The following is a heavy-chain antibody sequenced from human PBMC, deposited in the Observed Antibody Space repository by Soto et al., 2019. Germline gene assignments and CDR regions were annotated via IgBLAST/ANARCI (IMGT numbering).Heavy chain of an antibody. CDR2: INPNSGGT. D-gene: IGHD4-17*01. CDR1: GYTFTGYY. CDR3: ARVRMTTVSVYYFDY. V-gene: IGHV1-2*04. Sequence: ASVKVSCKASGYTFTGYYMHWVRQAPGQGLEWMGWINPNSGGTNYAQKFQGWVTMTRDTSISTAYMEPSRLRSDDTAVYYCARVRMTTVSVYYFDYWGQGTLVTVSS. J-gene: IGHJ4*02.